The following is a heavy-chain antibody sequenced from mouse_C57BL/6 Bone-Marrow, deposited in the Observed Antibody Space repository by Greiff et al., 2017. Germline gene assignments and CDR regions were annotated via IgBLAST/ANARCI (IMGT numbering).Heavy chain of an antibody. CDR1: GYTFTSYW. V-gene: IGHV1-50*01. D-gene: IGHD1-1*01. CDR3: AREGITTVVAPLDFDV. Sequence: QLKKSGAELVKPGASVKLSCKASGYTFTSYWMQWVKQRPGQGLEWIGEIDPSDSYTNYNQKFKGKATLTVDTSSSTAYMQLSSLTSEDSAVYYCAREGITTVVAPLDFDVWGTGTTVTVSS. J-gene: IGHJ1*03. CDR2: IDPSDSYT.